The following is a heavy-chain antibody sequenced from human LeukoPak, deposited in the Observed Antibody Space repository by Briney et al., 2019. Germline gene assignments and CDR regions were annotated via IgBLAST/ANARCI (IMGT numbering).Heavy chain of an antibody. CDR1: GGSISSSNYY. CDR3: ARYGSGIDY. Sequence: PSETLSLTCTVSGGSISSSNYYWGWIRQPPGKGLEWIGSINYSGITYYNPSLKSRVTISVDTSKNQFSLMLNSVTAADTAVYYCARYGSGIDYWGQGTLVTVSS. CDR2: INYSGIT. D-gene: IGHD3-10*01. J-gene: IGHJ4*02. V-gene: IGHV4-39*01.